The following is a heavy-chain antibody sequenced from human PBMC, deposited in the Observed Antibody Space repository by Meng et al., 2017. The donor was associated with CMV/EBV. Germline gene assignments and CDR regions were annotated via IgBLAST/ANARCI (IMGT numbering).Heavy chain of an antibody. CDR1: GGSFNTYH. V-gene: IGHV4-34*01. CDR3: AIYFYDYAMDV. CDR2: INHSGST. J-gene: IGHJ6*02. Sequence: SETLSLTGVIDGGSFNTYHWNWIRQPPGKGLEWIGEINHSGSTNYNPSLKSLVTVSVDTSKNQFSLRLSSVTAADTAVYYCAIYFYDYAMDVWGQGTTVTVSS.